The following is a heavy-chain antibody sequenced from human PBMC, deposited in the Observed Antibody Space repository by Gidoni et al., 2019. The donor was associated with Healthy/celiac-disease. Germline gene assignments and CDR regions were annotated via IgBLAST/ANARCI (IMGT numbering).Heavy chain of an antibody. CDR2: IYYSGST. V-gene: IGHV4-39*07. CDR3: ARRGYSYGLFDY. Sequence: QLQLQESGPGLVKPSETLSLTCPVSGGSISSSSYYWGWIRQHPGKGLEWIGSIYYSGSTYYNPSLKIRVTISVDTSKNQFSLKLSSVTAADTAVYYCARRGYSYGLFDYWGQGTLVTVSS. CDR1: GGSISSSSYY. J-gene: IGHJ4*02. D-gene: IGHD5-18*01.